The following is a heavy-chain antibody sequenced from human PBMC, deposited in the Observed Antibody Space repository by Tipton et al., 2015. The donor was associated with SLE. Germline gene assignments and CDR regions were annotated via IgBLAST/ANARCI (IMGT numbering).Heavy chain of an antibody. D-gene: IGHD3-9*01. CDR3: AREVGDILTGYYHFDY. J-gene: IGHJ4*02. CDR2: IHYGVRYTENS. Sequence: PSLTCTVSGGSISSSDYYWGWIRQPPGKGLEWIATIHYGVRYTENSFYNTSLKSRVTISLDTSRNQFSLKLTSVTAADTAVHYCAREVGDILTGYYHFDYWGQGTLVTVSS. CDR1: GGSISSSDYY. V-gene: IGHV4-39*07.